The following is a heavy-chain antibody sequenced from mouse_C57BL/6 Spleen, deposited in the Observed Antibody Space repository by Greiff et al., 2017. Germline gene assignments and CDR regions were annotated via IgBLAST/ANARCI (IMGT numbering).Heavy chain of an antibody. Sequence: EVQLQQSGAELVRPGASVKLSCTASGFNFKDDYMHWVKQRPEQGLEWIGWIDPENGDTEYASKFQGKATITADTSSNTAYLQLSSLTSEDSAVYYCSTSYDYPVAYWGQGTLVTVSA. V-gene: IGHV14-4*01. CDR2: IDPENGDT. CDR1: GFNFKDDY. J-gene: IGHJ3*01. CDR3: STSYDYPVAY. D-gene: IGHD2-4*01.